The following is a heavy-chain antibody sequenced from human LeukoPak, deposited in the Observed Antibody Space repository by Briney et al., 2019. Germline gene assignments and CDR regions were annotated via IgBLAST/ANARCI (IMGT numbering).Heavy chain of an antibody. CDR2: INHSGST. V-gene: IGHV4-34*01. Sequence: SETLSLTCAVYGGSFSGYYWSWIRQPPGKGLEWIGEINHSGSTNYNPSLKSRVTISVDTSKNQFSLKLSSVTAADTAAYYCARGAAFWSGYFDYWGQGTLVTVSS. CDR3: ARGAAFWSGYFDY. D-gene: IGHD3-3*01. J-gene: IGHJ4*02. CDR1: GGSFSGYY.